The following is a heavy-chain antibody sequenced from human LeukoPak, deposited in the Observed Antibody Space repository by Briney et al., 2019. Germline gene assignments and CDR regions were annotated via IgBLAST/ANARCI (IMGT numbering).Heavy chain of an antibody. CDR2: IYPGDSDT. Sequence: GESLKISCMGSGYSFTTYWIGWVRQKPGKGLEWMGIIYPGDSDTRYSPSFQGQVTISADKSISTAYLQWSSLKASDTAMYYCARVSCSSTTCPFDYWGQGTLVTVSS. V-gene: IGHV5-51*01. CDR1: GYSFTTYW. D-gene: IGHD2-2*01. CDR3: ARVSCSSTTCPFDY. J-gene: IGHJ4*02.